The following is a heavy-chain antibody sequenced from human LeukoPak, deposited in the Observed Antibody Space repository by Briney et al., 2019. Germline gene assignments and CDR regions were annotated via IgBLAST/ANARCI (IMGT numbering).Heavy chain of an antibody. CDR3: ARDNARIVGASTPLYYYYYMDV. CDR1: GGSISSSYW. CDR2: VYHSGST. J-gene: IGHJ6*03. D-gene: IGHD1-26*01. Sequence: PSGTLSLTCAVSGGSISSSYWWSWVRQPPGKGLEWIGEVYHSGSTNYNPSLKSRVTISVDKSKNQFSLKLSSVTAADTAVYYCARDNARIVGASTPLYYYYYMDVWGKGATVTVSS. V-gene: IGHV4-4*02.